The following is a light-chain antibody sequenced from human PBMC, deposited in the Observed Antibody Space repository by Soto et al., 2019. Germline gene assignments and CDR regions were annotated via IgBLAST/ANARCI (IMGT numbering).Light chain of an antibody. Sequence: DIVMTQSPLSLPVTPGEPASISCRSSQSLLHSNGYNYLDWYLQKPGQSPQLLIYLASRRASGVPDRFSGSGSGTDFTLKISTVEAEDVGVYYCIPARQTPTFGQGNKV. CDR2: LAS. V-gene: IGKV2-28*01. CDR1: QSLLHSNGYNY. J-gene: IGKJ1*01. CDR3: IPARQTPT.